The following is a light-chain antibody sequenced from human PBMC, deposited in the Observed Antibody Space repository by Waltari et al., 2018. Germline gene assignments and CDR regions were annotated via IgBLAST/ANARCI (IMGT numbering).Light chain of an antibody. CDR2: WAT. Sequence: DIVMTQSPDSLAVSLGARATINCKSSRTVFYSSNNRNYVTGYQQKPGQPPKILSNWATARESGVPDRFSGSGSGTDVTLTISSLQAEDVAFYFCQQYFNIPLTVGGGTKVEIK. J-gene: IGKJ4*01. V-gene: IGKV4-1*01. CDR3: QQYFNIPLT. CDR1: RTVFYSSNNRNY.